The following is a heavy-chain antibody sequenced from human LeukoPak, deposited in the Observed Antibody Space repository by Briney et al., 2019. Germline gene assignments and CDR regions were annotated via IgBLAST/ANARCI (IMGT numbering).Heavy chain of an antibody. CDR2: INPSGGST. Sequence: GASVKVPCKASGYTFTSYYMHWVRQAPGQGLEWMGIINPSGGSTSYAQKFQGRVTMTRDAPTSTVYMELSSLRSEDTAVYYCASESSGWYGNYWGQGTLVTVSS. V-gene: IGHV1-46*01. CDR3: ASESSGWYGNY. J-gene: IGHJ4*02. D-gene: IGHD6-19*01. CDR1: GYTFTSYY.